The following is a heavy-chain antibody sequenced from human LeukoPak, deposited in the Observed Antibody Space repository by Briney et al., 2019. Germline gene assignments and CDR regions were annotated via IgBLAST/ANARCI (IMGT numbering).Heavy chain of an antibody. D-gene: IGHD6-13*01. CDR2: ISAYNGNT. Sequence: ASVKVSCKASGYTFTSYGISWVRQAPGQGLEWMGWISAYNGNTNYAQKLQGRVTMTTDTSTSTAHMELRSLRSDDTAVYYCARVGYSSSWFFDYWGQGTLVTVSS. CDR3: ARVGYSSSWFFDY. J-gene: IGHJ4*02. CDR1: GYTFTSYG. V-gene: IGHV1-18*01.